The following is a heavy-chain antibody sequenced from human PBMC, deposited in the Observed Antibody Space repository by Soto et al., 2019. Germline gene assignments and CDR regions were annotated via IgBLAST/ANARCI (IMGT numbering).Heavy chain of an antibody. CDR1: GYTFTSYY. J-gene: IGHJ3*02. D-gene: IGHD3-9*01. CDR3: ARAARATGAFDI. V-gene: IGHV1-46*01. Sequence: QVQLVQSGAEVKKPGASVKVSCKASGYTFTSYYMHWVRQSPGQGLEWMGIINPSGGSTSYAQKFPGRVTMTGNTSTSTVYMERSSLRSEDTAVYYCARAARATGAFDIWGQGTMVTVSS. CDR2: INPSGGST.